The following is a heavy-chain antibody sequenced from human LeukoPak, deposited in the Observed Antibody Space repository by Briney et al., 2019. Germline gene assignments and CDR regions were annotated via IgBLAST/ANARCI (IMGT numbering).Heavy chain of an antibody. CDR1: GGSFSGYY. Sequence: SSETLSLTCAVYGGSFSGYYWSWIRQPPGKGLEWIGEINHSGSTNYNPSLKSRVTISVDTSKNQFSLKLSSVTAADTAVYYCARGQPLWFGELRHWFDPRGQGTLVTVSS. CDR2: INHSGST. J-gene: IGHJ5*02. D-gene: IGHD3-10*01. V-gene: IGHV4-34*01. CDR3: ARGQPLWFGELRHWFDP.